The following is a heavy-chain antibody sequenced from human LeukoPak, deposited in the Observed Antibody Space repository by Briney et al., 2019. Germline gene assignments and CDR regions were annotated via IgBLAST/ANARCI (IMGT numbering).Heavy chain of an antibody. D-gene: IGHD3-22*01. CDR1: GFTFDDYG. J-gene: IGHJ4*02. Sequence: GGSLRLSCAASGFTFDDYGMSWVRQAPGKGLEWVSGINWNGSSTGYADSVKGRFTISRDNAKNSLYLQMNSLRAEDTALYYCARDMYYYDSSGYYPDYWGQGTLVTVSS. CDR2: INWNGSST. CDR3: ARDMYYYDSSGYYPDY. V-gene: IGHV3-20*04.